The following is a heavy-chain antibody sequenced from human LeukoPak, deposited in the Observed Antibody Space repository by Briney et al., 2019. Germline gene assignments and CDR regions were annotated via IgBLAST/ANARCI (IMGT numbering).Heavy chain of an antibody. V-gene: IGHV4-39*07. J-gene: IGHJ5*02. Sequence: TPSETLSLTCTVSGASISGSGYYWGWIRQPPGKGLEWIGRIYTSGSTNYNPSLKSRVTISVDTSKNQFSLKLSSVTAADTAVYYCARSDSSTWHLTEWFDPWGQGTLVTVSS. CDR1: GASISGSGYY. D-gene: IGHD6-13*01. CDR3: ARSDSSTWHLTEWFDP. CDR2: IYTSGST.